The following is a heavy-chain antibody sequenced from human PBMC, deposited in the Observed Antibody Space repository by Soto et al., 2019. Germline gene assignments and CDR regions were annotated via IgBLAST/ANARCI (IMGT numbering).Heavy chain of an antibody. D-gene: IGHD6-19*01. Sequence: QVQLQESGPGLVKPSQTLSLTCTVSGGSISSGGYYWSWIRQHPGKGLEWIGYIYYSGSTYYNPSLKSRVTLSVDTSKNQFSLKLSSVTAADTAVYYCARDRQSTYYYGMDVWGQGTTVTVSS. CDR3: ARDRQSTYYYGMDV. CDR2: IYYSGST. V-gene: IGHV4-31*03. CDR1: GGSISSGGYY. J-gene: IGHJ6*02.